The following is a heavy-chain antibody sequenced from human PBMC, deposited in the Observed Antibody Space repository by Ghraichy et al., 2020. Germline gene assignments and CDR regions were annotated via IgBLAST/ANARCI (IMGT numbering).Heavy chain of an antibody. CDR1: GFTFSSYA. CDR3: AKSDSRITIFGVVIHALPAN. CDR2: ISGSGGST. D-gene: IGHD3-3*01. Sequence: GGSLRLSCAASGFTFSSYAMSWVRQAPGKGLEWVSAISGSGGSTYYADSVKGRFTISRDNSKNTLYLQMNSLRAEDTAVYYCAKSDSRITIFGVVIHALPANWGQGTLVTVSS. V-gene: IGHV3-23*01. J-gene: IGHJ4*02.